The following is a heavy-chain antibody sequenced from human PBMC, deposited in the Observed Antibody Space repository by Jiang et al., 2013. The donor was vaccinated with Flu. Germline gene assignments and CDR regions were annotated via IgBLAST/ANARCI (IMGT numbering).Heavy chain of an antibody. D-gene: IGHD2-8*01. CDR3: AKDVNGHKHFDY. CDR1: GYTFPNSA. V-gene: IGHV1-3*01. CDR2: INAGNGNR. Sequence: KASGYTFPNSAMHWVRQAPGQRLEWMGWINAGNGNRKYSQAFQGRLTLTRDTSASTAYMELISLRSEDTAVYYCAKDVNGHKHFDYWGQGTLVSVSS. J-gene: IGHJ4*02.